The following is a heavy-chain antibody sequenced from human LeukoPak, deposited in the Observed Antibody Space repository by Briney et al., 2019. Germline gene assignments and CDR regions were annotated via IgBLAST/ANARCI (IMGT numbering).Heavy chain of an antibody. CDR2: IWYDGSNK. Sequence: GGSLRLSCAASGFTFSSYGMHWVRQAPGKGLEWVAVIWYDGSNKYYADSVKGRFTISRDNSKNTLYLQMNSLRAEDTAVYYCERIRGYSYGHLDYWGQGTLVTVSS. CDR1: GFTFSSYG. J-gene: IGHJ4*02. CDR3: ERIRGYSYGHLDY. V-gene: IGHV3-33*01. D-gene: IGHD5-18*01.